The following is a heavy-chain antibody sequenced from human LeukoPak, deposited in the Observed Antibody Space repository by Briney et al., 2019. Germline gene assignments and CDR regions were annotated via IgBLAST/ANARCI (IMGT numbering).Heavy chain of an antibody. V-gene: IGHV3-66*02. CDR2: IYGGDAA. Sequence: GGSLRLSCAASGIDVSSNYMTWIRQAPGKGLEWVSLIYGGDAAYYAESPRGRFMISRDNLKNTLFLQMNSLRVEDTAVYYCVTSTGQQFIPYDYWGQGTHVTVSS. CDR3: VTSTGQQFIPYDY. J-gene: IGHJ4*02. CDR1: GIDVSSNY. D-gene: IGHD6-13*01.